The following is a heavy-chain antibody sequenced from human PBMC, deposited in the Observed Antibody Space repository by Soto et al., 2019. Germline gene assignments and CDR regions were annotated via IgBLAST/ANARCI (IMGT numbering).Heavy chain of an antibody. CDR1: GFTFSYYA. Sequence: ILSCAASGFTFSYYAMMWVRQAPGKGLEWVAGILGRGTTYHADSVKGRFTISKDNSKSTLYLEMNSLRAEDTAVYNCAKDAVYADGLWLPESWGQGTMVTVSS. D-gene: IGHD2-21*01. J-gene: IGHJ4*02. V-gene: IGHV3-23*01. CDR2: ILGRGTT. CDR3: AKDAVYADGLWLPES.